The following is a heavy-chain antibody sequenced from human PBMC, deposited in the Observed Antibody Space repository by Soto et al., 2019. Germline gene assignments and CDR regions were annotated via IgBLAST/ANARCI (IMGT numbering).Heavy chain of an antibody. J-gene: IGHJ6*02. D-gene: IGHD2-2*01. V-gene: IGHV5-51*01. CDR2: IYPGDSDT. Sequence: GESLKISCEGSGYEFTNYWINWVRQMPGKGLEWMGIIYPGDSDTRYSPSFQGQVTISADKSISTAYLQWSSLKASDTAMYYCARRGDVGYCSSTSCPIGYYYYYGMDVWGQGTTVTVSS. CDR3: ARRGDVGYCSSTSCPIGYYYYYGMDV. CDR1: GYEFTNYW.